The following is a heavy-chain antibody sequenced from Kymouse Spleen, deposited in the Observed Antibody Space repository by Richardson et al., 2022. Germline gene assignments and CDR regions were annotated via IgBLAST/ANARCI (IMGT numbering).Heavy chain of an antibody. Sequence: QVQLQQSGPGLVKPSQTLSLTCAISGDSVSSNSAAWNWIRQSPSRGLEWLGRTYYRSKWYNDYAVSVKSRITINPDTSKNQFSLQLNSVTPEDTAVYYCARNIITGTT*DYYYGMDVWGQGTTVTVSS. CDR1: GDSVSSNSAA. J-gene: IGHJ6*02. CDR3: ARNIITGTT*DYYYGMDV. CDR2: TYYRSKWYN. V-gene: IGHV6-1*01. D-gene: IGHD1-7*01.